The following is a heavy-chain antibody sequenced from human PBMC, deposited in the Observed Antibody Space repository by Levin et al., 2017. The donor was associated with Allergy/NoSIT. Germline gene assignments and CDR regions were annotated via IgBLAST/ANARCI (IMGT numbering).Heavy chain of an antibody. D-gene: IGHD3-3*01. J-gene: IGHJ4*02. CDR1: GYSITSAYY. CDR3: ASETIFGVVNYFDS. CDR2: LYHSGSS. Sequence: SETLSLTCAVSGYSITSAYYWGWIRQPPGKGLEWIGSLYHSGSSFYNPSLKSRVTILVDTSKNQFSLKLSSVTAADTAVYYCASETIFGVVNYFDSWGQGTLVTVSS. V-gene: IGHV4-38-2*01.